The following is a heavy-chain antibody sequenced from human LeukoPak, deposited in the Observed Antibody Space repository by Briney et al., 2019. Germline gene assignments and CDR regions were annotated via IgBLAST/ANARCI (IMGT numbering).Heavy chain of an antibody. J-gene: IGHJ4*02. CDR3: AKDFFDSQHPQWLRAGGAPADY. CDR2: IKQDGSEK. V-gene: IGHV3-7*01. D-gene: IGHD5-12*01. CDR1: GFTFSSYW. Sequence: PGGSLRLSCAASGFTFSSYWMSWVRQAPGKGLEWVANIKQDGSEKYYADSVKGRFTISGDNSKNTLYLQMNSLRAEDTAVYYCAKDFFDSQHPQWLRAGGAPADYWGQGTLVTVSS.